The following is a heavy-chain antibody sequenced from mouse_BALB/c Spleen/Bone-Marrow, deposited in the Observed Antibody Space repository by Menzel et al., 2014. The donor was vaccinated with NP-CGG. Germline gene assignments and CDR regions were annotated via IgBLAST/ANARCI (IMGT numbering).Heavy chain of an antibody. Sequence: EVKLVESGTVLARPGASARMSCKASDYTFSSFWMHWIRQRPGQGLEWIGAIYPGNSDTRYNQKFKGKARLTAVTSSSTAYMELSSLTDEDSAVYYCTREGNYFDSWGQGTTLTVSP. V-gene: IGHV1-5*01. CDR2: IYPGNSDT. J-gene: IGHJ2*01. CDR3: TREGNYFDS. CDR1: DYTFSSFW.